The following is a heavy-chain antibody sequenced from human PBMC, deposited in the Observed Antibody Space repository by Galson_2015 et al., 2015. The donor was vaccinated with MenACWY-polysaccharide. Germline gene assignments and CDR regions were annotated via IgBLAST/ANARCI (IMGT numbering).Heavy chain of an antibody. V-gene: IGHV1-8*01. CDR1: GYTFSNYD. CDR2: INPNSGNT. D-gene: IGHD2-2*01. CDR3: ARGHCSSTSCLEYYYYYYYMDV. Sequence: SVKVSCKASGYTFSNYDINWVRQATGQGLEWMGWINPNSGNTDYAQKFQGRVTMTRNTSITTAYMELSSLRSEDTAVYYCARGHCSSTSCLEYYYYYYYMDVWGKGTTVTVSS. J-gene: IGHJ6*03.